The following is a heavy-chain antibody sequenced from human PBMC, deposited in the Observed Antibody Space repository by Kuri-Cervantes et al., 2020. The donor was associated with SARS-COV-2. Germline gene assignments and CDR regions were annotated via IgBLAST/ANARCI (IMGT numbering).Heavy chain of an antibody. D-gene: IGHD4-17*01. J-gene: IGHJ2*01. CDR1: GFTFSSYA. Sequence: GESLKISCAASGFTFSSYAMHWVRRAPGKGLEYVSAISSNGGSTYYANSVKGRFTISRDNSKNTLYLQMGSLRAEDMAVYYCARGPRSGTTVGYFDLWGRGTLVTVSS. CDR2: ISSNGGST. V-gene: IGHV3-64*01. CDR3: ARGPRSGTTVGYFDL.